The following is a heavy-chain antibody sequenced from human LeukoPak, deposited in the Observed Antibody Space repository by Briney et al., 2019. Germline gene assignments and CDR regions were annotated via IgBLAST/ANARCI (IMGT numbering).Heavy chain of an antibody. D-gene: IGHD3-22*01. Sequence: PGGSLRLSCAASGFTFSSYSMNLVRQAPGKGLEWVSYISSSSSTIYYADSVKGRFTISRDNAKNSLYLQMNSLRAEDTAVYYCARGDYYDSSGYYYDYYWGQGTLVTVSS. CDR3: ARGDYYDSSGYYYDYY. J-gene: IGHJ4*02. CDR2: ISSSSSTI. CDR1: GFTFSSYS. V-gene: IGHV3-48*01.